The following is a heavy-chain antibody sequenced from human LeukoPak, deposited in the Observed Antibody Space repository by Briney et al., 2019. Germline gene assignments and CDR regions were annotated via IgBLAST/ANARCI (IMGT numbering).Heavy chain of an antibody. J-gene: IGHJ4*02. Sequence: ASVKVSCKASGYTFTSYYMHWVRQAPGQGLEWMGIINPSGGSTSYAQKFQGRVTITRDTSASTAYMELSSLRSEDTAVYYCAGYTTTFDYWGQGTLVTVSS. D-gene: IGHD3-16*02. CDR1: GYTFTSYY. V-gene: IGHV1-46*03. CDR2: INPSGGST. CDR3: AGYTTTFDY.